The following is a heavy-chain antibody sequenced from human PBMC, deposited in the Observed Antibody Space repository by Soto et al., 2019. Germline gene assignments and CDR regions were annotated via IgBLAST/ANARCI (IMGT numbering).Heavy chain of an antibody. Sequence: QLQLQESGPGLVKASETLSLTCTVSGGSISSNAYYWGWIRQPPGKGLEWIGTIYYSGSTYYTPSIESRATISVDTSKNHFPLRLSSVTAAVTAVYYCARHRTYSGRLGASDYWGQGTLVTVSS. D-gene: IGHD1-26*01. V-gene: IGHV4-39*01. CDR3: ARHRTYSGRLGASDY. J-gene: IGHJ4*02. CDR2: IYYSGST. CDR1: GGSISSNAYY.